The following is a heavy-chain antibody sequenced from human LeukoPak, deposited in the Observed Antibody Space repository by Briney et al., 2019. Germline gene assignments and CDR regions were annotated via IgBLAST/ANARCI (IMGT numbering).Heavy chain of an antibody. CDR1: GFSFGDFP. V-gene: IGHV3-49*04. CDR3: ATDDLDIAADGVVIGGGH. CDR2: IRKKADGGRT. Sequence: GRSLRLSSRTSGFSFGDFPMTCVRHGPGRGLEWGVYIRKKADGGRTEYAASVEGRFTISRDDSKRIVYVHMNSLKMEDTAVHYCATDDLDIAADGVVIGGGHWGQGPLLTVSS. J-gene: IGHJ1*01. D-gene: IGHD6-13*01.